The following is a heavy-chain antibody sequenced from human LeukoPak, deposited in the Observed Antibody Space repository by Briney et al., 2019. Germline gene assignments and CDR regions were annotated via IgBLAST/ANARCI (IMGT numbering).Heavy chain of an antibody. J-gene: IGHJ6*01. CDR1: GFTFSGFA. CDR2: ISGSGDNT. CDR3: AKMKGHPLPKYYMDV. Sequence: PGGSLRLSCAASGFTFSGFAISSVRRTPRERLQWGLGISGSGDNTLYADPVKGRFTISRDNSKNKLYLEMNSLRAEDTAIYYCAKMKGHPLPKYYMDVWGQGTTVTVSS. V-gene: IGHV3-23*01. D-gene: IGHD1-26*01.